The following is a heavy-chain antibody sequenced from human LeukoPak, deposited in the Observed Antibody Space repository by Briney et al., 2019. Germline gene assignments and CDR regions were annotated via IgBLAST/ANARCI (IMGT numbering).Heavy chain of an antibody. J-gene: IGHJ4*02. CDR1: GFTFSSYW. CDR3: ARAGITMVRFYFDY. V-gene: IGHV3-7*01. Sequence: GGSLRLSCAASGFTFSSYWMSWVRQAPGKGLEWVANIKQDGSEKNYVDSVKGRFTISRDNAKNSLYLQMNSLRAEDTAVYYCARAGITMVRFYFDYWGQGTLVTVSS. D-gene: IGHD3-10*01. CDR2: IKQDGSEK.